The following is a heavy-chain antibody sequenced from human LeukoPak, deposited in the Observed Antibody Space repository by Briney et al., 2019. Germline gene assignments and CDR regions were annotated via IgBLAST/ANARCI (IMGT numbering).Heavy chain of an antibody. Sequence: GGSLRLSCAATGFIFSDYYMSWIRQAPGKGLEWVSYLTRRSSGSIIYYADSVKGRFSSSRVNAKNSLYLQMNSLRVEDTAVYYCARIPAWLGAFGYFDLWGRGTLLTVSS. D-gene: IGHD3-10*01. V-gene: IGHV3-11*01. CDR1: GFIFSDYY. CDR2: LTRRSSGSII. CDR3: ARIPAWLGAFGYFDL. J-gene: IGHJ2*01.